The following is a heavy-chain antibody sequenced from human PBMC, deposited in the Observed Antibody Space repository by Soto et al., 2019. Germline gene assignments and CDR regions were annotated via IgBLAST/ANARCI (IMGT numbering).Heavy chain of an antibody. CDR1: GYTLTELS. V-gene: IGHV1-24*01. CDR2: FDPEDGET. D-gene: IGHD2-2*01. J-gene: IGHJ4*02. Sequence: DSVKVSCKVSGYTLTELSMHWVRQAPGKGLEWMGGFDPEDGETIYAQKFQGRVTMTEDTSTDTAYMELSSLRSEDTAVYYCATARYCSSTSCYFSYYFDYRGQGTIVTFYS. CDR3: ATARYCSSTSCYFSYYFDY.